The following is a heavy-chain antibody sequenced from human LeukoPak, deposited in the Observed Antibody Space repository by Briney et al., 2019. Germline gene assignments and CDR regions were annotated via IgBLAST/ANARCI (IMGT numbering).Heavy chain of an antibody. Sequence: ASVKVSCKASGYTFTGYYMHWVRQAPGQGLEWLGWINPNSGGTNYAQKFQGRVTMTRDTSISTAYVELSRLRSDDTAVYYCARDLARLNLNAFDIWGQGTMVTVSS. V-gene: IGHV1-2*02. CDR3: ARDLARLNLNAFDI. CDR2: INPNSGGT. D-gene: IGHD4/OR15-4a*01. CDR1: GYTFTGYY. J-gene: IGHJ3*02.